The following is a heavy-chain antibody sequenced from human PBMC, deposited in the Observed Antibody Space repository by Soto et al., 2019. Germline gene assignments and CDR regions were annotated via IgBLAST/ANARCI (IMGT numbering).Heavy chain of an antibody. Sequence: QMQLVQSGPEVKKPGTSVKVSCKASGFTVTSSAVQWVRQARGQRLEWIGWIVVGSGNTNYAQKSQERGTITRDMSTRTAYMDLRSLRSEATAVYYCAATTLDYDYGDYGFDYWGQGSLVTVSS. D-gene: IGHD4-17*01. V-gene: IGHV1-58*01. J-gene: IGHJ4*02. CDR3: AATTLDYDYGDYGFDY. CDR2: IVVGSGNT. CDR1: GFTVTSSA.